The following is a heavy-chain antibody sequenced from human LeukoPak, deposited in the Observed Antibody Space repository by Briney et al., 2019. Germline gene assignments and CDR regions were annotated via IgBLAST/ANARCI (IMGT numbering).Heavy chain of an antibody. CDR3: AKGGPAATFPFDY. CDR1: GFTFSSYW. CDR2: ISGSGGST. D-gene: IGHD2-2*01. V-gene: IGHV3-23*01. Sequence: GGSLRLSCAASGFTFSSYWMNWVRQAPGKGLEWVSAISGSGGSTYYADSVKGRFTISRDNSKNTLYLQMNSLRAEDTAVYYCAKGGPAATFPFDYWGQGTLVTVSS. J-gene: IGHJ4*02.